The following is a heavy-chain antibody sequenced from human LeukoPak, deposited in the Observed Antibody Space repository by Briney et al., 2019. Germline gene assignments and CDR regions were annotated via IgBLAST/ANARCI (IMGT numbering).Heavy chain of an antibody. Sequence: SQTLSLTFAIPGDSVSINSAAWNWIRQSPSRGLEWLGRTYYRSKWYNDYAVSVKSRITIIPDTSKNQFSLQLNSVTPEDTAVYYCARGNTGTASRYFDWFAPSRYGMDVWGQGTTVTVSS. CDR3: ARGNTGTASRYFDWFAPSRYGMDV. D-gene: IGHD3-9*01. CDR2: TYYRSKWYN. CDR1: GDSVSINSAA. J-gene: IGHJ6*02. V-gene: IGHV6-1*01.